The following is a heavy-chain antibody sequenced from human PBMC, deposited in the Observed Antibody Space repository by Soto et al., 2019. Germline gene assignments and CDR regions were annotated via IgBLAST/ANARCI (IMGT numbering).Heavy chain of an antibody. V-gene: IGHV3-7*01. Sequence: GGSLRLSCAASGFTFSSYWMSWVRQAPGKGLEWVANIKQDGSENYYVDSVKGRFTISRDNAKNSLYLQMNSLRAADAAVFYWAREAGGVVGKQGGASFDYWGQGTMVTVSS. CDR1: GFTFSSYW. D-gene: IGHD3-16*01. J-gene: IGHJ4*02. CDR3: AREAGGVVGKQGGASFDY. CDR2: IKQDGSEN.